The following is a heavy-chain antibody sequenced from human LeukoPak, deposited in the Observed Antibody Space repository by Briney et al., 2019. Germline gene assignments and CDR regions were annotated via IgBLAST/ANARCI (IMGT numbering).Heavy chain of an antibody. CDR3: ARQGAAGTRLNVARSPGALYYFDY. CDR1: GGSISSHY. Sequence: SETLSLTCTVSGGSISSHYWSWIRQPPGKGLEWIGYIYYSGSTNYNPSLKSRVTISVDTSKNQFSLKLSSVTAADTAVHYCARQGAAGTRLNVARSPGALYYFDYWGQGTLVTVSS. D-gene: IGHD6-13*01. V-gene: IGHV4-59*11. CDR2: IYYSGST. J-gene: IGHJ4*02.